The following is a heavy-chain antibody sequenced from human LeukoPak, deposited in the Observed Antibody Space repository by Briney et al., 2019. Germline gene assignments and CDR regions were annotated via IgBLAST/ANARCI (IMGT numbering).Heavy chain of an antibody. J-gene: IGHJ4*02. CDR2: INHSGST. D-gene: IGHD3-22*01. Sequence: SETLSLTCAVYGGSFSGYYWSWIRQPPGKGREWIGEINHSGSTNYNPSLKSRVTISVDTSKNQFSLKLSSVTAADTAVYYCARSRKYYYDSSGSYYFDYWGQGTLVTVSS. V-gene: IGHV4-34*01. CDR3: ARSRKYYYDSSGSYYFDY. CDR1: GGSFSGYY.